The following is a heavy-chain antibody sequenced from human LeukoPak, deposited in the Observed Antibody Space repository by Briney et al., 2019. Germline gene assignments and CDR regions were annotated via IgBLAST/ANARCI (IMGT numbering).Heavy chain of an antibody. D-gene: IGHD2-2*01. V-gene: IGHV4-34*01. Sequence: SETLSLTCAVYGGSFSGYYWSWIRQPPGKGLEWIGEINHSGSTNYNPSLKSRVTISVDTSKNQFSLKLSSVTAADTAVYYCARRRGYCSSTSCYGFPPAYYFDYWGQGTLVTVSS. CDR3: ARRRGYCSSTSCYGFPPAYYFDY. CDR1: GGSFSGYY. CDR2: INHSGST. J-gene: IGHJ4*02.